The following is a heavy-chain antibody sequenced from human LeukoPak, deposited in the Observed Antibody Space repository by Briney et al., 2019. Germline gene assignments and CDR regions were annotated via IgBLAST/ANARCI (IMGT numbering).Heavy chain of an antibody. D-gene: IGHD5-18*01. V-gene: IGHV3-30*04. CDR2: ISYDGSSK. CDR3: ARETGYAYGRAPLDY. J-gene: IGHJ4*02. CDR1: GFTFSTYA. Sequence: GGSLRLSCAASGFTFSTYAMHWVRQAPGKGLEWVAVISYDGSSKYYADSVKGRFTISRDNSKNTLYLQMNSLRAEDTAVYHCARETGYAYGRAPLDYWGQGTLVTVSS.